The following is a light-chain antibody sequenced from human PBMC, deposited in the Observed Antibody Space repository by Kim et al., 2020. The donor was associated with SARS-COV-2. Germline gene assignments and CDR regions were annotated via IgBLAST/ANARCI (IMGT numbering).Light chain of an antibody. CDR1: QSVSSY. J-gene: IGKJ4*01. Sequence: LSPGESATSSCRASQSVSSYFTWYQQKPGQAPRLLIYDASNRATGIPARFSGSGSGTDFTLTISSLEPEDFAVYYCQQRFTWPLTFGGGTKVDIK. CDR2: DAS. CDR3: QQRFTWPLT. V-gene: IGKV3-11*01.